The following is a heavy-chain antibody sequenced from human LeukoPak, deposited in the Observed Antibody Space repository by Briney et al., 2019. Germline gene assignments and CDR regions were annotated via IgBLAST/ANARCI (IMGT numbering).Heavy chain of an antibody. J-gene: IGHJ4*02. CDR2: YHDGGST. D-gene: IGHD2-15*01. V-gene: IGHV4-59*02. Sequence: SETLSLTCSVSGGSVSSYYWSWIRQPPGKGLEWIVFYHDGGSTVYNPSFKSRVTISVDTSKNQVYLKLSSVTAADTAVYYCARGRGYCSGGSCYGEFDYWGQGTLVTVSS. CDR3: ARGRGYCSGGSCYGEFDY. CDR1: GGSVSSYY.